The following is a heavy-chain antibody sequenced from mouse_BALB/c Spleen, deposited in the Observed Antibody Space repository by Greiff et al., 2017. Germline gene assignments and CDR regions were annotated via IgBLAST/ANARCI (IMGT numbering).Heavy chain of an antibody. J-gene: IGHJ3*01. D-gene: IGHD1-1*01. CDR1: GFTFSSYA. Sequence: EVKVEESGGGLVKPGGSLKLSCAASGFTFSSYAMSWVRQTPEKRLEWVASISSGGSTYYPDSVKGRFTISRDNARNILYLQMSSLRSEDTAMYYCARGLYYAYWGQGTLVTVS. CDR2: ISSGGST. V-gene: IGHV5-6-5*01. CDR3: ARGLYYAY.